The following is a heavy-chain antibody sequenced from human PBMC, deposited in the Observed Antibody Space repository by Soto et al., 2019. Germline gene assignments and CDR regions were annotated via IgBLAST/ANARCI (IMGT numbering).Heavy chain of an antibody. Sequence: SETLSLTCAVYGGSFSGYYWSWIRQPPGKGLEWIGEINHSGSTNYNPSLKSRVTISVDTSKNQFSLKLSSVTAADTAVYYCARGYCSGGSCYSKYNYYYYMDVWGKGTTVTVSS. V-gene: IGHV4-34*01. CDR1: GGSFSGYY. J-gene: IGHJ6*03. CDR2: INHSGST. D-gene: IGHD2-15*01. CDR3: ARGYCSGGSCYSKYNYYYYMDV.